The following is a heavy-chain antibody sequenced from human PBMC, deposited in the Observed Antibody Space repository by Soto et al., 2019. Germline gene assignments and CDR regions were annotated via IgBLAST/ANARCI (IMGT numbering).Heavy chain of an antibody. J-gene: IGHJ3*01. D-gene: IGHD2-21*01. CDR1: GFTIINYE. CDR3: VRFYCEPTTCHGAFDL. V-gene: IGHV3-13*04. Sequence: GGSLRLSCAASGFTIINYEMHWVRQVAGRGLEWVSAVGLAGDTYYPDSVGGRFTLSRENAKNSLYLQMDSLRAEDTAVYYCVRFYCEPTTCHGAFDLWGQRTVDTGSS. CDR2: VGLAGDT.